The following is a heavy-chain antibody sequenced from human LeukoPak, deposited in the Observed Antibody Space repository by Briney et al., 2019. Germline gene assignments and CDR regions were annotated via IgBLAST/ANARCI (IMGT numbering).Heavy chain of an antibody. D-gene: IGHD1-26*01. Sequence: GGSLRLSCAASGFTVRSNYMTWVRQAPGKGLEWVSVIYSGGSTYYADSVKGRLTISRDKSKNTLYLQMNSLRAEDTAVYYCAGPSIVDAFDVWGQGTLVIVSS. CDR3: AGPSIVDAFDV. V-gene: IGHV3-66*01. J-gene: IGHJ3*01. CDR1: GFTVRSNY. CDR2: IYSGGST.